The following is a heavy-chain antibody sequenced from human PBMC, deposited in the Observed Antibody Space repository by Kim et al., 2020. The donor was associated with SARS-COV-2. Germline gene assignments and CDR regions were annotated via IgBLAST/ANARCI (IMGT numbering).Heavy chain of an antibody. D-gene: IGHD4-4*01. J-gene: IGHJ4*02. CDR3: ARGPNYSPFDY. V-gene: IGHV3-48*03. Sequence: INCETPGRGRFTIPRDNDKNSLFLQMNSLRAEDTAVYYCARGPNYSPFDYWGQGTLVTVSS. CDR2: I.